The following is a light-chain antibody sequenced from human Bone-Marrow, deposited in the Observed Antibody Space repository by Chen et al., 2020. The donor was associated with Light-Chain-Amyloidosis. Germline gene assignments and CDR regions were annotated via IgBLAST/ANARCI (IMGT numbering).Light chain of an antibody. CDR2: RDT. V-gene: IGLV3-25*03. CDR1: DLPTKY. Sequence: SYELTQPPSVSVSPGQTARITCSGDDLPTKYAYWYQQKPGQAPVLVIHRDTERPSGISERFSGSSSGTTATVTISGVQAEDEAGYHCQSADSSGTYEVIFGGGTKLTVL. CDR3: QSADSSGTYEVI. J-gene: IGLJ2*01.